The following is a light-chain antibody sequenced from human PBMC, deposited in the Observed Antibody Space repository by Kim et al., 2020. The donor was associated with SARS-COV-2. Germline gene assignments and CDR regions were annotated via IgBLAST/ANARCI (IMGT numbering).Light chain of an antibody. CDR1: ALPKQY. CDR2: KDS. CDR3: QSADSSGTYV. V-gene: IGLV3-25*03. J-gene: IGLJ1*01. Sequence: SYELTQPPSVSVSPGQTAGITCSGDALPKQYAYWYQQKPGQAPVVVIYKDSERPSGIPERFSGSSSGSTVTLTISGVQAEDEADYYCQSADSSGTYVFGT.